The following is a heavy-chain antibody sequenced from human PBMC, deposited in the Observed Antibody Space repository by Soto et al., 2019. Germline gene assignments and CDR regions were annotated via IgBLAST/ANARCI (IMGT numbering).Heavy chain of an antibody. CDR2: IYYTGTT. Sequence: SETLSLTCSVSGTSIRGYYWTCIRQPPGKGLEWIGYIYYTGTTKYNPSLKSRVTISVGTSKNQFSLRLNSVTAADTAVYYCAREVSSFGSNHFDSWGQGALVTVSS. J-gene: IGHJ4*02. V-gene: IGHV4-59*01. CDR3: AREVSSFGSNHFDS. CDR1: GTSIRGYY. D-gene: IGHD3-10*01.